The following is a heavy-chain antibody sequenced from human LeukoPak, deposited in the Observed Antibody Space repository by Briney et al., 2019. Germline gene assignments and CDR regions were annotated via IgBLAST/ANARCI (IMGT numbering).Heavy chain of an antibody. CDR3: ARDPYPAAYSSGWFDY. CDR2: INPSGGST. D-gene: IGHD6-19*01. Sequence: GASVRVSCKASGYTFTSYYMHWVRQAPGQGLEWMGIINPSGGSTSYAQKFQGRVTMTRDTSTSTDYMELSSLRSEDTAVYYCARDPYPAAYSSGWFDYWGQGTLVTVSS. J-gene: IGHJ4*02. CDR1: GYTFTSYY. V-gene: IGHV1-46*01.